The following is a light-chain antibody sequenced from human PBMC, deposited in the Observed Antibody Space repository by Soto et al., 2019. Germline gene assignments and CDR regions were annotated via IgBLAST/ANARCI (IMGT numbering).Light chain of an antibody. V-gene: IGKV3-20*01. CDR2: GAS. J-gene: IGKJ1*01. CDR1: QSVSSNY. Sequence: EIVLTQSPGTLSFSPGERATLSCRASQSVSSNYLAWYQQKPGQAPRLLIYGASSRATGIPDRFSGSGSGTDFTLTIGRLEPEDFAVYYCQQYGSSYPWTFGQGTKV. CDR3: QQYGSSYPWT.